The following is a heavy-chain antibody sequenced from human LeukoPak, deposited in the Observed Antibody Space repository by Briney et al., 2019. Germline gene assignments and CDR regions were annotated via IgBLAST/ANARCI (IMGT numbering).Heavy chain of an antibody. CDR3: AKGVVKGGAFDI. V-gene: IGHV4-34*01. D-gene: IGHD3-16*01. CDR2: INHSGST. Sequence: SETLSLTCAVYGGSFSGYYWRWIRQPPGKGLEWIGEINHSGSTNYNPSLKSRVTISVDTSKNQFSLKLSSVTAADTAVYYCAKGVVKGGAFDIWGQGTMVTVSS. J-gene: IGHJ3*02. CDR1: GGSFSGYY.